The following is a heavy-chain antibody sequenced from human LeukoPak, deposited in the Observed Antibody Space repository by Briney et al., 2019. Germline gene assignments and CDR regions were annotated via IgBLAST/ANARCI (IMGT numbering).Heavy chain of an antibody. J-gene: IGHJ4*02. V-gene: IGHV3-7*02. CDR2: IKQDGSEK. CDR1: GFTFSSYW. Sequence: GGSLRLSCAASGFTFSSYWTSWVRQAPGKGLEWVANIKQDGSEKYCVDSVKGRFTISRDNAKNSLYLQMNSLRAEDTAVYYCTLTVTMDYWGQGTLVTVSS. D-gene: IGHD4-17*01. CDR3: TLTVTMDY.